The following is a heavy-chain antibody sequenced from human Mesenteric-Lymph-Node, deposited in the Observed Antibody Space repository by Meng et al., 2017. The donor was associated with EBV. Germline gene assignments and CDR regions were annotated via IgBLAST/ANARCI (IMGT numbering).Heavy chain of an antibody. J-gene: IGHJ4*02. Sequence: VSSGGCGVQSVRALRLSCASSGFAFLIYGMHVVRQAPGKGLELVGVLSYDGNNKFYAVSVKGRFTISRDNSKNTLYLQMNSLRPEDTAVYYCANPSISWYNYWGQGTLVTVSS. D-gene: IGHD6-13*01. V-gene: IGHV3-30*18. CDR2: LSYDGNNK. CDR1: GFAFLIYG. CDR3: ANPSISWYNY.